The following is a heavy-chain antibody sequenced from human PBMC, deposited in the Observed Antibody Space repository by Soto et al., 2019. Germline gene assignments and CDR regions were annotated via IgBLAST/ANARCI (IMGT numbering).Heavy chain of an antibody. CDR1: GYTFTGYY. V-gene: IGHV1-2*04. J-gene: IGHJ6*02. D-gene: IGHD5-12*01. CDR3: AREQRWLQSGYYGMDV. CDR2: IDPNSGGT. Sequence: VASVKVSCKASGYTFTGYYMHWVRQAPGQGLEWMGWIDPNSGGTNYGQKFQGWVTMTRDTSISTAYMELSRLRCDDTAVYYCAREQRWLQSGYYGMDVWGQGTTVTVSS.